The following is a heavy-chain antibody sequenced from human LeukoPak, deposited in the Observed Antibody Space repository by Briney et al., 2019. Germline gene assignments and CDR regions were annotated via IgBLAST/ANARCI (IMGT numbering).Heavy chain of an antibody. CDR2: IYYSGST. D-gene: IGHD6-13*01. J-gene: IGHJ5*02. CDR1: GGSISGSSYY. CDR3: ANQGSPGIAAGNWFDP. V-gene: IGHV4-39*07. Sequence: PSETLSLTCTVSGGSISGSSYYWCWIRQPPGKGREWIGSIYYSGSTYYNPSLTSRVTISVDTSTNQFSLRLSSVTAGDTAVYYCANQGSPGIAAGNWFDPWGQGTLVTVSS.